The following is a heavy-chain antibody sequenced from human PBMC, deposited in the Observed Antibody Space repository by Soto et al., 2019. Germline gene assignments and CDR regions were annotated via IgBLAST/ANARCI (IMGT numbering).Heavy chain of an antibody. CDR3: AKAFSWYDY. Sequence: EVQLLESGGGLIQPGGSLRLSCAASGFTFSSYAMNWVRQAPGKGLEWVSGISGSGGSTYYADSVKGRFTISRDNSKNRLYLKMSSLRAEDTAVYYCAKAFSWYDYWGQGTLVTVSS. CDR1: GFTFSSYA. CDR2: ISGSGGST. D-gene: IGHD6-13*01. J-gene: IGHJ4*02. V-gene: IGHV3-23*01.